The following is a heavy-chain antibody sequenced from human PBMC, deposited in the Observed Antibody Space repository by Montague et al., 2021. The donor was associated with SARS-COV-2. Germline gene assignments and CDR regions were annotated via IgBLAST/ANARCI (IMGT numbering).Heavy chain of an antibody. V-gene: IGHV3-7*01. CDR2: IKQDGSDK. CDR3: ARESRITMLVVVITSAFDI. CDR1: GFTFSTNL. J-gene: IGHJ3*02. Sequence: SLRLSCAASGFTFSTNLMSWVRQAPGKGLEWVANIKQDGSDKFYVDSVKGRFTLSTDNAKNSLYLQMSSLRAEDTAIYYCARESRITMLVVVITSAFDIWGQGTMVTVSS. D-gene: IGHD3-22*01.